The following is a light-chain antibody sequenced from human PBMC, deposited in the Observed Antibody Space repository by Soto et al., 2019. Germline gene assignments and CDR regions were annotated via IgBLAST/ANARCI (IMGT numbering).Light chain of an antibody. Sequence: QSVLTQPASVSGSPGQSITISCTGTSSDVGSYNLVSWYQHHPGKAPKLLIFEGSKRPSGVSIRFSGSKSGNTASLTISGLQAEDEADYYCSSYTSSSTLGVFGTGTKLTVL. J-gene: IGLJ1*01. CDR3: SSYTSSSTLGV. V-gene: IGLV2-14*02. CDR1: SSDVGSYNL. CDR2: EGS.